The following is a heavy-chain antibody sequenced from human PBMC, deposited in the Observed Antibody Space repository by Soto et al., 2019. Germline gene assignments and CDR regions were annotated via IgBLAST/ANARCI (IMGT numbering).Heavy chain of an antibody. J-gene: IGHJ5*02. Sequence: EVQLVESGGGLVQPGRSLRLSCAASGFTFDDYAMHWVRQAPGKGLEWVSGISWNSGSIGYADSVKGRFTISRDNAKNSLYLQMNRLRAEDTALYYCAMSSCLYGWFDPWGQGTLVTVSS. CDR3: AMSSCLYGWFDP. V-gene: IGHV3-9*01. CDR1: GFTFDDYA. D-gene: IGHD6-19*01. CDR2: ISWNSGSI.